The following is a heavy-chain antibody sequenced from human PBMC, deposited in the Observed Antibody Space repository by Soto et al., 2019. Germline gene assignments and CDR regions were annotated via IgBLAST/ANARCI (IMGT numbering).Heavy chain of an antibody. CDR2: IRSKAYGGTT. D-gene: IGHD3-10*01. CDR3: TRVLSRGVILFDY. J-gene: IGHJ4*02. Sequence: GGSLRLSCTASGFTFGDYAMSWFRQAPGKGLEWVGFIRSKAYGGTTEYAASVKGRFTISRDDSKSIAYLQMNSLKTEDTAVYYCTRVLSRGVILFDYWGQGTLVTVSS. V-gene: IGHV3-49*03. CDR1: GFTFGDYA.